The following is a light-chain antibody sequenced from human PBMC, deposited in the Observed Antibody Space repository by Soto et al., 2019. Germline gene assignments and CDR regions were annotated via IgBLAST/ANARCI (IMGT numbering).Light chain of an antibody. Sequence: EIGLTQSPGTLSLSPGERATLSCRASQSVSSSNFAWYQQKPGQAPRLLIYGASSRATGIPDRFSGSGSGTDFTLTISRLEPEDFAVYYCQQYDDSPITFGQGTRLEIK. V-gene: IGKV3-20*01. J-gene: IGKJ5*01. CDR3: QQYDDSPIT. CDR2: GAS. CDR1: QSVSSSN.